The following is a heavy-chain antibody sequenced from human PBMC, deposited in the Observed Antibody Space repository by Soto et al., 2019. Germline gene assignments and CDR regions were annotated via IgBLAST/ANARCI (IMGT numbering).Heavy chain of an antibody. CDR3: AGPSLSRYYYCGMDV. V-gene: IGHV4-59*08. Sequence: SETLSLTCTVSGGSISSYYWCWIRQPPGKGLEWIGYIYYSGSTNYNPSLKSRVTISVDTSKNQFSLKLSSVTAADTAVYYCAGPSLSRYYYCGMDVWGQGTTVTVSS. J-gene: IGHJ6*02. CDR2: IYYSGST. D-gene: IGHD3-9*01. CDR1: GGSISSYY.